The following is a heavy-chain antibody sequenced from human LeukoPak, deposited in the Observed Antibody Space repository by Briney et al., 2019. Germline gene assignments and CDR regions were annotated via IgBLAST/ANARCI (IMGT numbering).Heavy chain of an antibody. J-gene: IGHJ3*02. Sequence: GGSLRLSCAASGFTFSSYEMNWVRQAPGKGLEWVPYISSSGSTIYHADSVKGRFTISRDNAKNSLYLQMNSLRAEDTAVYYCARDLGDCSGGSCYLPDALDIWGQGTMVTVSS. CDR3: ARDLGDCSGGSCYLPDALDI. V-gene: IGHV3-48*03. CDR2: ISSSGSTI. CDR1: GFTFSSYE. D-gene: IGHD2-15*01.